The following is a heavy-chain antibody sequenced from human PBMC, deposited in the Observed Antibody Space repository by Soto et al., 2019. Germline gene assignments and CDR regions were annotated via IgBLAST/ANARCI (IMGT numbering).Heavy chain of an antibody. CDR3: AKGQHCSTTSCYFYFYGMDV. Sequence: QVQLVESAGGVVQPGRSLRLSCAASGFIFNTYGMHWVRQAPGKGLEWVAVISYDGSNKYYAGSVKGRLTISRDNSKNTLYLQMNSLRAEDTAVYYCAKGQHCSTTSCYFYFYGMDVWGQGTKVAVSS. J-gene: IGHJ6*02. V-gene: IGHV3-30*18. D-gene: IGHD2-2*01. CDR1: GFIFNTYG. CDR2: ISYDGSNK.